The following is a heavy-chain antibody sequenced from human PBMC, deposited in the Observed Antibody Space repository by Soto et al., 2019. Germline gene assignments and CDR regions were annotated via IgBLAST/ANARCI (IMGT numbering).Heavy chain of an antibody. J-gene: IGHJ3*02. V-gene: IGHV4-31*03. D-gene: IGHD5-18*01. CDR1: GGSISSGGYY. Sequence: SEPLSLTCSVSGGSISSGGYYWSWIRQHPGKGLEWIGYIYYSGSTYYNPSLKSRVTISVDTSKNQFSLKLSSVTAADTAVYYCARDRSVTAMATDAFDIWGQGTMVTVSS. CDR2: IYYSGST. CDR3: ARDRSVTAMATDAFDI.